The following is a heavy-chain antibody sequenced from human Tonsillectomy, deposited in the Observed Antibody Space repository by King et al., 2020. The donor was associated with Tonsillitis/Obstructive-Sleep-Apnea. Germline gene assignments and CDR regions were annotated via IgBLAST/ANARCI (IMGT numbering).Heavy chain of an antibody. J-gene: IGHJ2*01. CDR1: GYTFTSYD. CDR3: ARGNRLIPDGRNLYFHL. CDR2: MNPNSGNT. V-gene: IGHV1-8*01. D-gene: IGHD3-16*01. Sequence: QLVQSGAEVKKPGASVKVSCKASGYTFTSYDINWVRQATGQGLEWMGWMNPNSGNTGYAQKFQGRVTMTRNTSISTAYMELSSLRSEDTAVYYCARGNRLIPDGRNLYFHLWGRGTLVPVSS.